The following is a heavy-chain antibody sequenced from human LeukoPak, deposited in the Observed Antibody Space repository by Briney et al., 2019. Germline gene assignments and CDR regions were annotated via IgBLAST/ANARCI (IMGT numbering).Heavy chain of an antibody. D-gene: IGHD2-2*01. Sequence: SETLSLTCAVYGGSLSGYYWSWIRQPPGKGLEWIGEINHSGSTNYNQSPKSRVTISVDTSNNQFSLKLSSVTAADTAVYYCPRGALWDQQKRFDPWGQGTLVTVSS. CDR2: INHSGST. CDR3: PRGALWDQQKRFDP. J-gene: IGHJ5*02. V-gene: IGHV4-34*01. CDR1: GGSLSGYY.